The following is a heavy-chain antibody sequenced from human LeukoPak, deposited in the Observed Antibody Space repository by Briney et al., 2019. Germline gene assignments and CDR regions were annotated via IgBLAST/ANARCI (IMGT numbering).Heavy chain of an antibody. CDR3: ARGSGDISLVVVAATDMDY. Sequence: PGGSLTLSCAASGFTFSSYEMNWVRQAPGKGLEWVSSIRSSSSYIYYADSVKGRFTISRDNVKNSLYLQMNSLRAEDTAVYYCARGSGDISLVVVAATDMDYWGQGTLVTVSS. V-gene: IGHV3-21*01. CDR1: GFTFSSYE. D-gene: IGHD2-15*01. CDR2: IRSSSSYI. J-gene: IGHJ4*02.